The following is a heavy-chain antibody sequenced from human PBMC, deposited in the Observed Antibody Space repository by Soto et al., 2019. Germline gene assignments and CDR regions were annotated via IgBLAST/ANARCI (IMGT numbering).Heavy chain of an antibody. J-gene: IGHJ6*02. CDR1: GGTFSTYG. CDR3: ARANPTETTNYYYHYTGMDV. CDR2: IIPHFGTS. V-gene: IGHV1-69*01. D-gene: IGHD4-4*01. Sequence: QVKLMQSGAEVSKPGSAVKVSCKASGGTFSTYGITWVLQSSGQGLERMGGIIPHFGTSSTALQVEGSVTIHADESSSTAYMELSSLKSEDTAVYYCARANPTETTNYYYHYTGMDVRGQGTTVTVSS.